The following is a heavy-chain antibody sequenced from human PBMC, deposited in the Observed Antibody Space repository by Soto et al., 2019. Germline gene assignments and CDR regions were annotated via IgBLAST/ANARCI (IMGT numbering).Heavy chain of an antibody. D-gene: IGHD6-19*01. CDR1: GGTFSSYA. V-gene: IGHV1-69*13. J-gene: IGHJ6*02. Sequence: SVKVSCKASGGTFSSYAISWVRQAPGEGLEWMGGIIPIFGTANYAQKFQGRVTITADESTSTAYMELSSLRSEDTAVYYCARERIAVAGTRYYYGMDVWGQGTTVTVSS. CDR2: IIPIFGTA. CDR3: ARERIAVAGTRYYYGMDV.